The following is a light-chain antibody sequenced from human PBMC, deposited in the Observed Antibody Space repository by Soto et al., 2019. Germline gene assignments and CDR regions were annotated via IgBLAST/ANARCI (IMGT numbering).Light chain of an antibody. CDR2: DAS. CDR1: QSVSSY. Sequence: EIVLTQSPATLSLSPGERATLSCRASQSVSSYLAWYQQKPGQAPRLLIYDASSRATGIPARFSGSGSETEVTLTISSLEPEDFAVYYCQQRSNWPVTFGQGTRVEIK. CDR3: QQRSNWPVT. V-gene: IGKV3-11*01. J-gene: IGKJ1*01.